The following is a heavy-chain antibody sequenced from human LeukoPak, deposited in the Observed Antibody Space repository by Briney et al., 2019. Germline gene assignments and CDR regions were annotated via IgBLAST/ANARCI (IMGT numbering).Heavy chain of an antibody. V-gene: IGHV1-18*01. Sequence: GASVKVSCKASGYSFTSYGISWVRQAPGQGLEWMGWISAYNGNTNYAQELQGRVTMTTDTSTSTAYMELRSLRSDDTAMYYCARAENYYGSGSYYNGGQFDPWGQGTLVTVSS. D-gene: IGHD3-10*01. CDR3: ARAENYYGSGSYYNGGQFDP. CDR2: ISAYNGNT. J-gene: IGHJ5*02. CDR1: GYSFTSYG.